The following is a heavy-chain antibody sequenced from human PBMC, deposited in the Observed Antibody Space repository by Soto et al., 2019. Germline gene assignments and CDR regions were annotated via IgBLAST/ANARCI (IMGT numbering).Heavy chain of an antibody. J-gene: IGHJ6*02. D-gene: IGHD1-7*01. Sequence: PGGSLRLSCAASGFTFSSYSMNWVRQAPGKGLEWVSYISSSSSTIYYADSVKGRFTISRDNAKNSLYLQMNSLRDEDTAVYYCARDGTTPPRNYYYYYGMDVWGQGTTVTVSS. CDR2: ISSSSSTI. CDR1: GFTFSSYS. CDR3: ARDGTTPPRNYYYYYGMDV. V-gene: IGHV3-48*02.